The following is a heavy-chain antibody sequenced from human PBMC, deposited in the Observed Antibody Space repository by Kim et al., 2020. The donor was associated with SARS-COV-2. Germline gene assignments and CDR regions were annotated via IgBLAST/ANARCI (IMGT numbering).Heavy chain of an antibody. CDR3: AKDYYGSGSPGYYFDY. Sequence: SVQGRFTNSRDNSKNTLYLQMNSLRAEDTAVYYCAKDYYGSGSPGYYFDYWGQGTLVTVSS. V-gene: IGHV3-33*06. J-gene: IGHJ4*02. D-gene: IGHD3-10*01.